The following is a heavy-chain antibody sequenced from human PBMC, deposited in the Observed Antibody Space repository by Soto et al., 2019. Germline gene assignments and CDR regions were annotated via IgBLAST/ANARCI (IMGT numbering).Heavy chain of an antibody. CDR2: IYYSGST. Sequence: PSETLSLTCTVSGGSXSRYYWSWIRQPPGKGLEWIGYIYYSGSTNYNPSLKSRVTISVDTSKNQFSLKLSSVTAADTAVYYCARHAYYDFWSGYQPKRPKGYYFDYWGQGTLVTVSS. CDR3: ARHAYYDFWSGYQPKRPKGYYFDY. V-gene: IGHV4-59*08. D-gene: IGHD3-3*01. J-gene: IGHJ4*02. CDR1: GGSXSRYY.